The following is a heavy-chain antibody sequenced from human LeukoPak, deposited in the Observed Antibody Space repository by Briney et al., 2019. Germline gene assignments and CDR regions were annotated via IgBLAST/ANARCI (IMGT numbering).Heavy chain of an antibody. CDR3: ARRNAMDV. Sequence: GGSLRLSCAASGFTFSSYSMNWVRQAPGKGLEWVSYISSSSSTIYYADSVKGRFTISRDNAKNSLYLQMNSLRAEDTAVYYCARRNAMDVWGQGTTVIVFS. CDR2: ISSSSSTI. V-gene: IGHV3-48*01. J-gene: IGHJ6*02. CDR1: GFTFSSYS.